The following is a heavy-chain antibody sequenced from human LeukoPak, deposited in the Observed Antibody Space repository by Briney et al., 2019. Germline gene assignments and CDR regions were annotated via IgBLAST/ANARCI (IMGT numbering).Heavy chain of an antibody. CDR1: GFAFSSYA. J-gene: IGHJ4*02. CDR3: ANSYGSGPYYFDY. Sequence: GGSLRLSCAASGFAFSSYAMSWVRQAPGKGLEWVSAVLGSGDSTYYADSVKRRFTISRDNSKNTLYLQMNSLRAEDTALYYCANSYGSGPYYFDYWGQGTLVTVSS. CDR2: VLGSGDST. V-gene: IGHV3-23*01. D-gene: IGHD3-10*01.